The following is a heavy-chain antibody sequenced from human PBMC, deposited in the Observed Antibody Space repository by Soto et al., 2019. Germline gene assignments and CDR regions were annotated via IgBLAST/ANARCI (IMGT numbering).Heavy chain of an antibody. CDR1: GGSISSGNYY. CDR2: IYYSGNT. V-gene: IGHV4-31*03. Sequence: QVQLQESGPGLVKPSQTLSLTCIVSGGSISSGNYYWSWIRQHPGKGLEWIGYIYYSGNTYYNPSLKSRVTISVDTSKNQFTLSLSSLTAADTAVYYCAGRLGGTTDHFDCWGQGTLVTVSS. D-gene: IGHD1-26*01. CDR3: AGRLGGTTDHFDC. J-gene: IGHJ4*02.